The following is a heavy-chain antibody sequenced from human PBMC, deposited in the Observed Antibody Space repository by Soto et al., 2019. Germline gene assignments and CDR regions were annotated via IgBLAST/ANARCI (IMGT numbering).Heavy chain of an antibody. CDR3: AREAKFGGSPAYYMDV. Sequence: GGSLRLSCAASGFTVSSNYMTWVRQAPGKGLEWVSVIYSGGTTYYADSVKGRFTISRDNSKNTLYLQMSSLRAEDTAVYYCAREAKFGGSPAYYMDVWGKGTTVTVSS. V-gene: IGHV3-66*01. J-gene: IGHJ6*03. CDR2: IYSGGTT. CDR1: GFTVSSNY. D-gene: IGHD2-15*01.